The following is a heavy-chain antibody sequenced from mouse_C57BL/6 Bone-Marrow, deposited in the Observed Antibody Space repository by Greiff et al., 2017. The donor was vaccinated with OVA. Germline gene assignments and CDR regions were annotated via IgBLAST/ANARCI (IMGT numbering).Heavy chain of an antibody. V-gene: IGHV1-61*01. CDR3: ASPDGDYAMDY. D-gene: IGHD2-3*01. CDR1: GYTFTSYW. J-gene: IGHJ4*01. CDR2: IYPSDSET. Sequence: QVQLQQPGAELVRPGSSVKLSCKASGYTFTSYWMDWVKQRPGQGLEWIGNIYPSDSETHYNEKFKDKATMTVDKSSSTAYMQLSSLTSEDSAVYYCASPDGDYAMDYWGQGTSVTVSS.